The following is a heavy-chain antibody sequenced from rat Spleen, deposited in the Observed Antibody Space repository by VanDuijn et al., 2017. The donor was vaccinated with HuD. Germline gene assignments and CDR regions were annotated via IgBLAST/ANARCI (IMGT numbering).Heavy chain of an antibody. V-gene: IGHV5-7*01. J-gene: IGHJ1*01. CDR2: IIYDGSRT. D-gene: IGHD1-6*01. Sequence: EVQLVESGGGLVQPGRSLKLSCAASGFTFSDYNMAWVRQAPKKGLEWVATIIYDGSRTYYRDSVKGRFTISRDNAKSTLYLQMDSLRSEDTGTYYCARGGMLRPFFFDFWGPGTMVTVSS. CDR1: GFTFSDYN. CDR3: ARGGMLRPFFFDF.